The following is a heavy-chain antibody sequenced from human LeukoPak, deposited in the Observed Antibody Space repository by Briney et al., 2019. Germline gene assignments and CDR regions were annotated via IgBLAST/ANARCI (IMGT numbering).Heavy chain of an antibody. V-gene: IGHV3-30*02. CDR1: GFTFISYS. CDR2: IRYDGSNK. CDR3: AREETLDY. J-gene: IGHJ4*02. Sequence: GGSLRLSCAASGFTFISYSMHWVRQAPGKGLEWVAFIRYDGSNKYYADSVKGRFTISRDNSKNTLYLQMNSLRAEDTAVYYCAREETLDYWGQGTLVTVSS.